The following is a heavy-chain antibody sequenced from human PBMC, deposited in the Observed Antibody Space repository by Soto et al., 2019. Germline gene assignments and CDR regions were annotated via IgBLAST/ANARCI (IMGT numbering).Heavy chain of an antibody. CDR2: IYYSGST. Sequence: SETLSLTCTVSGGSISSSSYYWGWIRQPPGKGLEWIGSIYYSGSTYYNPSLKSRVTISVDTSKNQFSLKLSSVTAADTAVYYCARHPGTTITTRGYYYGMDVWGQGTTVTVSS. D-gene: IGHD4-4*01. CDR3: ARHPGTTITTRGYYYGMDV. V-gene: IGHV4-39*01. CDR1: GGSISSSSYY. J-gene: IGHJ6*02.